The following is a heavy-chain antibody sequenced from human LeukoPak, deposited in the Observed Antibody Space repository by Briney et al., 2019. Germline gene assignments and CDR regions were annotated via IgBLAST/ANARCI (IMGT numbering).Heavy chain of an antibody. CDR1: GFTFSSYG. CDR3: ARDNPMVYATYDH. J-gene: IGHJ4*02. D-gene: IGHD2-8*01. CDR2: INRDASEK. V-gene: IGHV3-7*01. Sequence: GGSLRLSCAASGFTFSSYGMSWVRQAPGKGLEWVANINRDASEKYYVDSVKGRFTISRDNAKNSLYLQMTSLRADDTAVYHCARDNPMVYATYDHWGQGTLVTVSS.